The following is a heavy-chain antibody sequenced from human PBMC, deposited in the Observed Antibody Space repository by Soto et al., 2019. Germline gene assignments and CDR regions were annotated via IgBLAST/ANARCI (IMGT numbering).Heavy chain of an antibody. CDR3: ARGSQALLWFGELRRTWFDP. CDR2: IYHSGST. D-gene: IGHD3-10*01. Sequence: SETLSLTCAVSGGSISSSNWWSWVRQPPGKGLEWIGEIYHSGSTDYNPSLKSRVTISVDKSKNQFSLKLSSVTAADTAVYYSARGSQALLWFGELRRTWFDPWGQGTLVTVSS. V-gene: IGHV4-4*02. J-gene: IGHJ5*02. CDR1: GGSISSSNW.